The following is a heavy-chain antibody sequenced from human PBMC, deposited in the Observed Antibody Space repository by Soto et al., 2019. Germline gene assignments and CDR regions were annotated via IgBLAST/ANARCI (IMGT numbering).Heavy chain of an antibody. CDR1: GGSFSGYY. D-gene: IGHD3-16*02. CDR2: INHSGST. J-gene: IGHJ2*01. V-gene: IGHV4-34*01. CDR3: ARIVESGYTIDFDL. Sequence: PSETLSLTCAVYGGSFSGYYWSWIRQPPGKGLEWIGEINHSGSTNYNPSLSSRVTISVDTSKNQFSLNLSSVTAADTAVYYCARIVESGYTIDFDLWGRGTLVTVPQ.